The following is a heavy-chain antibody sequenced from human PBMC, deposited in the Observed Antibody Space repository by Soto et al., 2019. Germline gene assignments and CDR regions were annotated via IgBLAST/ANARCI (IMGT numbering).Heavy chain of an antibody. V-gene: IGHV5-51*01. Sequence: GESLKISCKGSGYSFTSYLIGWVRQMPGKGLEWMGIISPGDSETRYSPSLQGQVTISVDKSISTAYLQWSSLKASDTAMYYCARHNGGARDYWGHGTLVTVSS. CDR2: ISPGDSET. J-gene: IGHJ4*01. CDR1: GYSFTSYL. D-gene: IGHD1-26*01. CDR3: ARHNGGARDY.